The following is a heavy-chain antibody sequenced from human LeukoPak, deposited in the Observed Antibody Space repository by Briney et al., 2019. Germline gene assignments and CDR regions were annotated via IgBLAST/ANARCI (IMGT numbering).Heavy chain of an antibody. V-gene: IGHV4-34*01. J-gene: IGHJ4*02. Sequence: SETLSLTCAVYGGSFSGYYWSWIRQPPGEGLEWIGEINHSGSTNYNPSLKSRVTISVDTSKNQFSLKLSSVTAADTAVYYCARGRGNYYGSGSPWGYWGQGTLVTVSS. D-gene: IGHD3-10*01. CDR1: GGSFSGYY. CDR2: INHSGST. CDR3: ARGRGNYYGSGSPWGY.